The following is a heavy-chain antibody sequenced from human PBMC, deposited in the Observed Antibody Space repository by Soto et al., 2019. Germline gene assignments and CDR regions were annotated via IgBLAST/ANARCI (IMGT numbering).Heavy chain of an antibody. CDR3: ARQEYYYYGMDV. V-gene: IGHV4-39*01. J-gene: IGHJ6*02. Sequence: QLQLQESGPGLVKPSETLSLTCTVSGGSISSSSHYWGWIRQPPGKGLEWIGSIYYSGSTYYNPSLKSRVTISVDTSKTQFFLKLSSVTAADTAVYYCARQEYYYYGMDVWGQGTTVTVSS. CDR2: IYYSGST. CDR1: GGSISSSSHY.